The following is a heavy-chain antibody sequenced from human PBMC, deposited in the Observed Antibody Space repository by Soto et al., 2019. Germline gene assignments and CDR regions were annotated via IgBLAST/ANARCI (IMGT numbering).Heavy chain of an antibody. Sequence: EVQLVESGGGLVQPGGSLRLSCAASGFTFSDYSMNWVRQAPGKGLEWVSYIRGTSNIILYADSVKGRFTISRDNAKNSLYLQMNSLRDEDTAVYYCARASPVRWGQGTLVTVSS. CDR1: GFTFSDYS. V-gene: IGHV3-48*02. CDR2: IRGTSNII. CDR3: ARASPVR. J-gene: IGHJ4*02.